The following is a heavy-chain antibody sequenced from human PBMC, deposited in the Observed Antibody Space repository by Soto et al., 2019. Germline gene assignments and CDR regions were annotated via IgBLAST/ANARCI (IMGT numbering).Heavy chain of an antibody. Sequence: QLQLQESGPGLVKPSETLSLTCTVSGGSIKNTGANWGWVRQPPGKGLEWIGSGYYTGTTYYNPSLQSRVTISIDTSKNQSSLSVNSVAAADTAVYYCATHTSGSRNGPHTWGQGTLVTVSS. CDR3: ATHTSGSRNGPHT. J-gene: IGHJ5*02. V-gene: IGHV4-39*01. CDR2: GYYTGTT. D-gene: IGHD1-26*01. CDR1: GGSIKNTGAN.